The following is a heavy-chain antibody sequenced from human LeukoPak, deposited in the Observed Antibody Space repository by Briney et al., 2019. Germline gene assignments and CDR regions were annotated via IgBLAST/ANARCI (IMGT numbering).Heavy chain of an antibody. CDR2: INPNSGGT. D-gene: IGHD6-13*01. J-gene: IGHJ3*02. V-gene: IGHV1-2*02. Sequence: ASVKVSCKASGYTFTGYYMHWVRQAPGQGLEWMGWINPNSGGTNYAQKFQGRVTMTRDTSISTAYMELSRLRSEDTAVYYCARGKQQLVLDAFDIWGQGTMVTVSS. CDR1: GYTFTGYY. CDR3: ARGKQQLVLDAFDI.